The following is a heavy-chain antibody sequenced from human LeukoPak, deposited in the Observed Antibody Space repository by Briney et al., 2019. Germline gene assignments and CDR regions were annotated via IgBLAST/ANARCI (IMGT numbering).Heavy chain of an antibody. CDR2: IYYSGST. V-gene: IGHV4-59*01. CDR1: GGSISSYY. D-gene: IGHD2-15*01. Sequence: KPSETLSLTCTVSGGSISSYYWSWIRQPPGKGLEWIGYIYYSGSTNYNPSLKSRVTISVDTSKNQFSLKLSSVTAADTAVYYCARDRVKYCSGGSCYLDDFDIWGQGTMVTVSS. J-gene: IGHJ3*02. CDR3: ARDRVKYCSGGSCYLDDFDI.